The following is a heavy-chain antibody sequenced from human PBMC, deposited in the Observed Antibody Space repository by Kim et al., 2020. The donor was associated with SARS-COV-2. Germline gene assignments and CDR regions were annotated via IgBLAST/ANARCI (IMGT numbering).Heavy chain of an antibody. J-gene: IGHJ5*02. V-gene: IGHV3-53*01. Sequence: HYADSVKCRFTSSRDSTKNTVDLQMNSLRVEDTAVYYCARDPSAVGAPTPWGQGTLVTVSS. D-gene: IGHD1-26*01. CDR3: ARDPSAVGAPTP.